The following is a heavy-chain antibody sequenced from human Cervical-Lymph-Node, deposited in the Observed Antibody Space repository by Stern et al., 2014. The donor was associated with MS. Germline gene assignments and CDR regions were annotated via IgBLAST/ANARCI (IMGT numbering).Heavy chain of an antibody. Sequence: QVQLVESGGGVVQPGRSLRLSCAASGFTFSSYGMHWVRQAPGKGLEWVAVIWYGGSNKYYADSVKGRFTISRDNSKNTLYLQMNSLRAEDTAVYYCARDSQSGYSYGYWYYYGMDVWGQGTTVTVSS. CDR3: ARDSQSGYSYGYWYYYGMDV. CDR2: IWYGGSNK. D-gene: IGHD5-18*01. CDR1: GFTFSSYG. J-gene: IGHJ6*02. V-gene: IGHV3-33*01.